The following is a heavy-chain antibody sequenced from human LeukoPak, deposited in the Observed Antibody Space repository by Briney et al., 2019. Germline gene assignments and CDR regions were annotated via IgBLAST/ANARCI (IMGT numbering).Heavy chain of an antibody. Sequence: SGTLSLTCAVSGVSFSGYYWSWIRQPPGKGLEWIGEINHSGSTNYNPSLKSRVTISVDTPKNQFSLKLSSVTAADTAVYYCARAGYYDRRYYFDYWGQGNLVTVSS. CDR3: ARAGYYDRRYYFDY. CDR2: INHSGST. CDR1: GVSFSGYY. V-gene: IGHV4-34*01. J-gene: IGHJ4*02. D-gene: IGHD3-22*01.